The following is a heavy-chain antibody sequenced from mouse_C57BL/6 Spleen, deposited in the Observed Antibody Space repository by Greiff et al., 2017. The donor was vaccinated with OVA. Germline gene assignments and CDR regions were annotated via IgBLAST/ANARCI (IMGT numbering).Heavy chain of an antibody. J-gene: IGHJ2*01. V-gene: IGHV1-82*01. Sequence: SGPELVKPGASVKISCKASGYAFSSSWMNWVQQRPGKGLEWIGRIYPGDGDTNYNGKFKGKATLTADKSSSTAYMQLSSLTSEDSAVYFCARRGGYYVEYFDDWGQGTTLTVAS. CDR1: GYAFSSSW. D-gene: IGHD2-3*01. CDR3: ARRGGYYVEYFDD. CDR2: IYPGDGDT.